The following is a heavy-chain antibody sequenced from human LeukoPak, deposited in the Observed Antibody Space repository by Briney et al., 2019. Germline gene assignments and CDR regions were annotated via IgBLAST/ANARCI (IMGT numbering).Heavy chain of an antibody. D-gene: IGHD2-2*03. CDR3: ARDDRYGYYDY. CDR1: GFTFSNYW. CDR2: IKQDGSEM. V-gene: IGHV3-7*01. J-gene: IGHJ4*02. Sequence: GGSLRLSCATSGFTFSNYWVTWLRQAPGKGLEWVANIKQDGSEMHYADAVMGRFTISRDNAKASLLLQMNSLRAQDTAVYYCARDDRYGYYDYWDQGTLVTVSS.